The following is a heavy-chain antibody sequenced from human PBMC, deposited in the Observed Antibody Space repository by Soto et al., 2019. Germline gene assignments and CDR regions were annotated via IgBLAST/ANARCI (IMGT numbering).Heavy chain of an antibody. CDR1: GGSFSGYY. CDR3: ARALQWLVFYY. Sequence: QVQLQQWGAGLLKPSETLSLTCAVYGGSFSGYYWSWIRQPPGKGLEWIGEINHSGSTNYNPSLKSRVTISVDRSKNQFSLKLSSVTAADTAVYYCARALQWLVFYYWGQGTLVTVSS. CDR2: INHSGST. V-gene: IGHV4-34*01. D-gene: IGHD6-19*01. J-gene: IGHJ4*02.